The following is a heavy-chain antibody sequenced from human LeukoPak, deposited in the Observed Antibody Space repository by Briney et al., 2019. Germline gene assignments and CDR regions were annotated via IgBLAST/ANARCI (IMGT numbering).Heavy chain of an antibody. J-gene: IGHJ4*02. D-gene: IGHD1-26*01. CDR1: GGSLSGYY. V-gene: IGHV4-34*01. CDR2: INHSGST. CDR3: AAWELLR. Sequence: SETLSLTCAVYGGSLSGYYWSWIRQPPGKGLEWIGEINHSGSTNYNPSLKSRVTISVDTSKNQFSLKLSSVTAADTAVYYCAAWELLRWGQGTLVTVSS.